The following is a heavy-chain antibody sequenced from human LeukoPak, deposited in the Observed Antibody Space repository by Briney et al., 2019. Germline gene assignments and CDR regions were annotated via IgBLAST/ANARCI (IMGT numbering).Heavy chain of an antibody. CDR2: IYYSGST. CDR3: ARVPPWYMDV. V-gene: IGHV4-39*07. CDR1: GGSISSGSYY. Sequence: PSETLSLTCTVSGGSISSGSYYWGWIRQPPGKGREWIGNIYYSGSTDYNPSLKSRVTISVDTSKNQFSLKLSSVTAADTAVYYCARVPPWYMDVWGKGTTITVSS. J-gene: IGHJ6*03.